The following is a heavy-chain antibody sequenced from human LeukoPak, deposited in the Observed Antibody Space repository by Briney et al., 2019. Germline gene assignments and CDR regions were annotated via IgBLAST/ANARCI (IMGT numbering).Heavy chain of an antibody. V-gene: IGHV3-30*02. CDR2: IRYDGSNK. CDR3: TTEEVSTVTEYFDY. CDR1: GFTFSSYG. J-gene: IGHJ4*02. D-gene: IGHD4-17*01. Sequence: GGSLRLSCAASGFTFSSYGMHWVRQAPGKGLEWVAFIRYDGSNKYYADSVKGRFTISRDNSKNTLYLQMNSLKTEDTAVYYCTTEEVSTVTEYFDYWGQGTLVTVSS.